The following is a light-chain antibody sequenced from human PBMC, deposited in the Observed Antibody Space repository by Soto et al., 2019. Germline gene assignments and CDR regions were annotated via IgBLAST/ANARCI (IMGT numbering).Light chain of an antibody. CDR1: SSDVGGYNY. J-gene: IGLJ2*01. CDR3: SSYTSTSTLV. V-gene: IGLV2-14*03. CDR2: DVS. Sequence: QSALTQPASVSGSPGQSITISSTGTSSDVGGYNYVSWYQQHPDKAPQLMIYDVSNRPSGISDRVSGSKSGNTACLTISGLQAEDEADYYCSSYTSTSTLVFGGGTKLTVL.